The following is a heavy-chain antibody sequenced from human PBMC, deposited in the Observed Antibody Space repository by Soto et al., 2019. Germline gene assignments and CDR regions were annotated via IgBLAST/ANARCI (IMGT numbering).Heavy chain of an antibody. V-gene: IGHV4-39*01. CDR1: GGALSRSSDY. D-gene: IGHD3-10*02. Sequence: SETLSLTCTVSGGALSRSSDYWGWIRQPPGKGLEWIGSLYYSGTTYYNPSLRGRLTISVDTSKNYFSLKLTSVTAADTAVYYCARHMSMSNWFDPWGQGTLVTVSS. J-gene: IGHJ5*01. CDR3: ARHMSMSNWFDP. CDR2: LYYSGTT.